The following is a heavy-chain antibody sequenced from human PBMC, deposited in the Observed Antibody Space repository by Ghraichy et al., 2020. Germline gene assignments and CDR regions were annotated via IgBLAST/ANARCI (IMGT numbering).Heavy chain of an antibody. CDR1: GFTFSSYW. V-gene: IGHV3-7*01. Sequence: GGSLRLSCAASGFTFSSYWMSWVRQAPGKGLEWVANIKQDGSEEYYVDSVKGRFTISRDNANNSLYLQMNSLRSEDAAVYYCARDPSTFPLLYYFDYWGQGTLVTVSS. J-gene: IGHJ4*02. D-gene: IGHD2-21*01. CDR3: ARDPSTFPLLYYFDY. CDR2: IKQDGSEE.